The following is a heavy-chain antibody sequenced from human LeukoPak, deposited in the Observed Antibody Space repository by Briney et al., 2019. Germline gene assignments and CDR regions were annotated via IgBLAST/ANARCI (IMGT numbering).Heavy chain of an antibody. D-gene: IGHD3-10*01. Sequence: GGPLRFSGAAPGFPSSGYGMNWFRKAPGKGLGWFSYISSASNTIYYADSVKGRFTISRDNAKNSLYLQMNSLRAEDTAMYYCARDGWFGDYNWFDPWGQGTLVTVSS. J-gene: IGHJ5*02. CDR2: ISSASNTI. CDR3: ARDGWFGDYNWFDP. V-gene: IGHV3-48*01. CDR1: GFPSSGYG.